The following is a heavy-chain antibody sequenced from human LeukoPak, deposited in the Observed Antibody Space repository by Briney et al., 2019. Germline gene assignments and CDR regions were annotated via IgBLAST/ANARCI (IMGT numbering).Heavy chain of an antibody. J-gene: IGHJ4*02. CDR2: IKQDGSEK. CDR3: ARDSYGFWSGSNFDY. D-gene: IGHD3-3*01. CDR1: GFTFSSYW. V-gene: IGHV3-7*01. Sequence: GGSLRLSCAASGFTFSSYWMSWVRQAPGKGLEWVANIKQDGSEKYYVDSVKGRFTISRDNAKNSLYLQMNSLRAEDTAVYYCARDSYGFWSGSNFDYWGQGTLVTVSS.